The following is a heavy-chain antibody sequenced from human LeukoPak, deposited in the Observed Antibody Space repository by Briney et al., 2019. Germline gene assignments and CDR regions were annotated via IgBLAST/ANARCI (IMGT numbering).Heavy chain of an antibody. Sequence: GGSLRLSCVASGYIFNNYAVSWVRQAPGKGLEWVSSLSGSGYNTYYADSVKGRFTISRDNSKNTAYLQMNSLRAEDTAVYYCAKDPYGTRYFDYWGQGTLVTVSS. CDR2: LSGSGYNT. CDR3: AKDPYGTRYFDY. D-gene: IGHD2-2*01. J-gene: IGHJ4*02. V-gene: IGHV3-23*01. CDR1: GYIFNNYA.